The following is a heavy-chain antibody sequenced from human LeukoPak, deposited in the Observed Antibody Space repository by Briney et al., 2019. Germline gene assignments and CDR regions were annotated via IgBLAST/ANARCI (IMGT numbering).Heavy chain of an antibody. D-gene: IGHD3-22*01. V-gene: IGHV1-69*05. CDR2: IIPIFGTA. CDR1: RGTFSSYA. CDR3: ARDIQDPRDYYDSSGYTLDY. Sequence: SSVKVSCKASRGTFSSYAISWVRQAPGQGLEWMGRIIPIFGTANYAQKFQGRVTITTDESTGTAYMELSSLRSEDTAVYYCARDIQDPRDYYDSSGYTLDYWGQGTLVTVSS. J-gene: IGHJ4*02.